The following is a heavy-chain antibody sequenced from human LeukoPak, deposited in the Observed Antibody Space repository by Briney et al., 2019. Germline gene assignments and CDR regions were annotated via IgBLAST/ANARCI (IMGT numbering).Heavy chain of an antibody. Sequence: GGSRRLSCAAAGFTFSSYGMHWVRQAPGKGLEWEAVISYDGSNKYYAASVKGRFTISRDNAKNSLYLQMNSLRAEDTAVYYCARGYYYDSSGYYPTPTFDYWGQGTLVTVSS. V-gene: IGHV3-30*03. CDR3: ARGYYYDSSGYYPTPTFDY. CDR1: GFTFSSYG. CDR2: ISYDGSNK. D-gene: IGHD3-22*01. J-gene: IGHJ4*02.